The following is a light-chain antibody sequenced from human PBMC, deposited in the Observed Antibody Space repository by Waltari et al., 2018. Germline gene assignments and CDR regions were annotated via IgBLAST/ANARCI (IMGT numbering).Light chain of an antibody. CDR2: SAS. V-gene: IGKV3-15*01. J-gene: IGKJ4*01. CDR1: QRVGRN. Sequence: EIVVTQSPATLSVSPGERATLSCRASQRVGRNLAWYQQKPGQSPRLLIYSASARATGVPARFSGSGCGTDFTLTISSLQSEDFAVYYCQQYDYWPPLTFGGGTKVEIK. CDR3: QQYDYWPPLT.